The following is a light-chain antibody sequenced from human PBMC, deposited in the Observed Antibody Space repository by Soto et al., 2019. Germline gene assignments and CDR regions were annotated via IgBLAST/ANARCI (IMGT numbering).Light chain of an antibody. CDR2: DAS. CDR1: QRVSSY. V-gene: IGKV3-11*01. J-gene: IGKJ4*01. CDR3: QQRSDWPST. Sequence: EIVLTQSPATMSLSPGERATLSCRASQRVSSYLAWYQQKPGQAPRLLIYDASNRATGITARFSGSGSGTDFPLTISRLEPDDFSVYYCQQRSDWPSTLVGGTQVQIK.